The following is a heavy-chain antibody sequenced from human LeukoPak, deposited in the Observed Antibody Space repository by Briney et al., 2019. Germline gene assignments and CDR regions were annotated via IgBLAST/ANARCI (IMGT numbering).Heavy chain of an antibody. Sequence: SETLSLTCTVSGGSISSYYWSWIRRPPGKGLEWIGYIYYSGSTNYNPSLKSRVTISVDTSKNQFSLKLSSVTAADTAVYYCARDRYDYVWGSYVPTYYFDYWGQGTLVTVSS. D-gene: IGHD3-16*01. CDR2: IYYSGST. CDR3: ARDRYDYVWGSYVPTYYFDY. V-gene: IGHV4-59*01. J-gene: IGHJ4*02. CDR1: GGSISSYY.